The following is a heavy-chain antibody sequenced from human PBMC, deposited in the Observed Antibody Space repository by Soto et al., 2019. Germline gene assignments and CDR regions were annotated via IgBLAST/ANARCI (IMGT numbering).Heavy chain of an antibody. CDR3: ARERITGRYFDGN. CDR1: GFTFSSYS. V-gene: IGHV3-21*01. D-gene: IGHD3-9*01. J-gene: IGHJ4*02. Sequence: GGSLRLSCAASGFTFSSYSMNWVRQAPGKGLEWVSSISSSSSYIYYADSVKGRFTISRDNAKNSLYLQMNSLRAEDTAVYYCARERITGRYFDGNWGQGTLVTVSS. CDR2: ISSSSSYI.